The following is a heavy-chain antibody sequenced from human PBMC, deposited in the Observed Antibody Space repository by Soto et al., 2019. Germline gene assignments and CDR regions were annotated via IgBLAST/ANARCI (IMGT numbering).Heavy chain of an antibody. CDR3: ARDRATVTTFRGFDP. CDR2: ISSSSYT. V-gene: IGHV3-11*06. J-gene: IGHJ5*02. D-gene: IGHD4-17*01. CDR1: GFTFSDYY. Sequence: PGGSLRLSCAASGFTFSDYYMSWIRQAPGKGLEWVSYISSSSYTNYADSVKGRFTISRDNAKNSLCLQMNSLRAEDTAVYYCARDRATVTTFRGFDPWGQGTLVTVSS.